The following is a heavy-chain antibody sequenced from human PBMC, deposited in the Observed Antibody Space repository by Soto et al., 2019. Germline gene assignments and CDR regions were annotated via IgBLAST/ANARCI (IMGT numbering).Heavy chain of an antibody. CDR2: ISYDGSNK. D-gene: IGHD3-22*01. J-gene: IGHJ4*02. V-gene: IGHV3-30*18. Sequence: GGSLRLSCAASGFTFSSYGMHWVRQAPGKGLEWVAVISYDGSNKYYADSVKGRFTISRDNSKNTLYLQMNSLRAEETAVYYCAKDGVTTTYYYDSSGYYQDYWGQGTLVTVSS. CDR1: GFTFSSYG. CDR3: AKDGVTTTYYYDSSGYYQDY.